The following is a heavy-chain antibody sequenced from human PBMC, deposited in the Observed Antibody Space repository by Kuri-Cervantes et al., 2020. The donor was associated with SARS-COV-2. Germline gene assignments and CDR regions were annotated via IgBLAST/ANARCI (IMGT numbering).Heavy chain of an antibody. J-gene: IGHJ3*02. V-gene: IGHV1-18*01. CDR1: GYTLTSYG. Sequence: ASVKVSCKASGYTLTSYGISWARQAPGQGLEWMGWISAYNGNTNYAQKLQGRVTMTTDTSTSTAYMELRSLRSDDTAVYYCARLWGTNDAFDIWGQGTMVTVSS. CDR2: ISAYNGNT. D-gene: IGHD7-27*01. CDR3: ARLWGTNDAFDI.